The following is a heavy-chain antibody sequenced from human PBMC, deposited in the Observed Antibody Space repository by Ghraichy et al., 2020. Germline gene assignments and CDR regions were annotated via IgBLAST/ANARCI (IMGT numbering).Heavy chain of an antibody. CDR1: GGSFSGYY. CDR2: INHSGST. CDR3: ARVSINGDYVDY. D-gene: IGHD4-17*01. J-gene: IGHJ4*02. Sequence: ESLNISCAVYGGSFSGYYWSWIRQPPGKGLEWIGEINHSGSTRYNPSLKSRVTTSVDTSKNQFSLKLSSVTAADTAVYYCARVSINGDYVDYWGQGTLVTVSS. V-gene: IGHV4-34*01.